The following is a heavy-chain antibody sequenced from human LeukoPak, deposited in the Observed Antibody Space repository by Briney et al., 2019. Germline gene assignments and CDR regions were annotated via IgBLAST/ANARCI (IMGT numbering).Heavy chain of an antibody. J-gene: IGHJ4*02. CDR3: ARVGILTGSYYFDY. V-gene: IGHV4-31*01. CDR1: GGSISSGGYY. Sequence: SETLSLTCTVSGGSISSGGYYWSWIRQHPGKGLEWIGYIYYSGSTYYNPSLKSQVTISVDTSKNQFSLKLSSVTAADTAVYYCARVGILTGSYYFDYWGQGTLVTVSS. CDR2: IYYSGST. D-gene: IGHD3-9*01.